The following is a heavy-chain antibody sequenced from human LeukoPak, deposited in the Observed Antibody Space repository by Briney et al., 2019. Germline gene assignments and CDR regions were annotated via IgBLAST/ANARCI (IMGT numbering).Heavy chain of an antibody. CDR3: ARGHTYYYGSGSYYPHFDY. J-gene: IGHJ4*02. D-gene: IGHD3-10*01. CDR2: ISAYNGNT. V-gene: IGHV1-18*01. CDR1: GYTFTNYG. Sequence: ASVKVSCKASGYTFTNYGISWVRQAPGHGLEWMGWISAYNGNTNYAQKLQGRVTMTTDTSTSTAYMELRSLRSDDTAVYYCARGHTYYYGSGSYYPHFDYWGQGTLVTVSS.